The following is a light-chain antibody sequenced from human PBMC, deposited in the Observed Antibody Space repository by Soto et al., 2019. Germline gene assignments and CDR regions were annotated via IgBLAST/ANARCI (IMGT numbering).Light chain of an antibody. V-gene: IGKV3D-15*01. J-gene: IGKJ5*01. CDR1: QSVSSN. Sequence: IVLTQSPATLSVSPGERATLSCRASQSVSSNLAWHQQRPGQAPRLLIYGASTRATGVPARFSGSGSGTDFTLTISSLQPEDFATYYCQQSYSTPITFGQGTRLEIK. CDR3: QQSYSTPIT. CDR2: GAS.